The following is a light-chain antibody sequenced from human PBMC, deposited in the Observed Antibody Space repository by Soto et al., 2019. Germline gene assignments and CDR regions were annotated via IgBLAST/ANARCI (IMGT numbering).Light chain of an antibody. V-gene: IGKV1-5*01. CDR2: DAS. J-gene: IGKJ1*01. CDR1: QSISNW. Sequence: DIQMTQSPSTLSASIGDRVTITCRASQSISNWLAWLQQKPGKAPKVLIFDASNLGSGVPSRFSGSGSGTEFTLTISSLQPGDFGNYYCQQYNSYSTWKFGQGTKVDIK. CDR3: QQYNSYSTWK.